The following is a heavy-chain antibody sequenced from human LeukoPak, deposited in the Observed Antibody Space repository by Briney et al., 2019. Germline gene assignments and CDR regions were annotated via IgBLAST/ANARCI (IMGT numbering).Heavy chain of an antibody. CDR3: AGGYGYFDY. CDR2: ISAYNGNT. V-gene: IGHV1-18*04. Sequence: GSVKVSCKASGYTFTGYYMHWVRQAPGQGLEWMGWISAYNGNTNYAQKLQGRVTMTTDTSTSTAYMELRSLRSDDTAVYYCAGGYGYFDYWGQGTLVTVSS. J-gene: IGHJ4*02. CDR1: GYTFTGYY. D-gene: IGHD6-13*01.